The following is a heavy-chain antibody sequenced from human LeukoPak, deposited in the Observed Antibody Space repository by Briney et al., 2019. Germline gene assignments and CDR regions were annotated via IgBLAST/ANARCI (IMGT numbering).Heavy chain of an antibody. CDR3: ARPYYYDSRIDP. CDR2: TYYSGST. D-gene: IGHD3-22*01. Sequence: PSEALSLTCTVSGGSISSGDYYWSWIRQPPGKGLEWIGSTYYSGSTYYNPSLKLRATISVDTSKNQFSLKLTSVTAADTAVYYCARPYYYDSRIDPWGQGTLVTVSS. J-gene: IGHJ5*02. CDR1: GGSISSGDYY. V-gene: IGHV4-30-4*01.